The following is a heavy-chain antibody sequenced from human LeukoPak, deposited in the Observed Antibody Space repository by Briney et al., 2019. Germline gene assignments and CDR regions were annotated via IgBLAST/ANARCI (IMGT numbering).Heavy chain of an antibody. CDR2: ISGSGGST. CDR3: AKDRGAYSSGWYCNY. Sequence: HSGGSLRLSCAASGFTFSSYGMSWVRQAPGKGLEWVSAISGSGGSTYYADSVKGRFTISRDNSKNTLYLQMNSLRAEDTAVYYCAKDRGAYSSGWYCNYWGQGTLVTVSS. V-gene: IGHV3-23*01. CDR1: GFTFSSYG. J-gene: IGHJ4*02. D-gene: IGHD6-19*01.